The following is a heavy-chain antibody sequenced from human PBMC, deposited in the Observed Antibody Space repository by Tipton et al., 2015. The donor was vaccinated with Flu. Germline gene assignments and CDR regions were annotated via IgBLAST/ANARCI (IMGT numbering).Heavy chain of an antibody. CDR1: GGSFSGYY. J-gene: IGHJ4*02. CDR3: ARASGSGTYVIFDF. CDR2: SNHSGGT. D-gene: IGHD3-10*01. Sequence: GLVKPSETLSLTCGVYGGSFSGYYWSWFRQPPGKGLEWIGESNHSGGTNYNPSLKSRVTISLDTSKNQSSLRLTSVTAADTAVYYCARASGSGTYVIFDFWGQGSLVTVSS. V-gene: IGHV4-34*01.